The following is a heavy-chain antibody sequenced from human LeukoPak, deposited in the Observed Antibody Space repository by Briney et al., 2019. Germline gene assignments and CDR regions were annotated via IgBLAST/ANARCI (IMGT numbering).Heavy chain of an antibody. CDR3: ARGRYCSSTSCSQEFYYYYYMDV. V-gene: IGHV4-59*01. CDR2: IYYSGST. J-gene: IGHJ6*03. D-gene: IGHD2-2*01. CDR1: GGSISSYY. Sequence: SETLSLTCTVSGGSISSYYWSWIRQPPGKGLEWIGYIYYSGSTNYNPSLKSRVTISVDTSKNRFSLKLSSVTAADTAVYYCARGRYCSSTSCSQEFYYYYYMDVWGKGTTVTVSS.